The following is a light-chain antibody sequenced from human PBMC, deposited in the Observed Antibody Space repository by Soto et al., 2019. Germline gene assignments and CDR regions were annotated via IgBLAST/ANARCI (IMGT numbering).Light chain of an antibody. Sequence: QTVVTQPPSVSGAPGQRVTISCTGSSSNIGAGYDVHWYQQLPGTAPKLLIYGNNNRPSGVPDRFSGSKSGTSASLAITGLQAEDEADYYCQSYDSRLSGSGIFGGGTKVTVL. CDR1: SSNIGAGYD. CDR2: GNN. J-gene: IGLJ2*01. V-gene: IGLV1-40*01. CDR3: QSYDSRLSGSGI.